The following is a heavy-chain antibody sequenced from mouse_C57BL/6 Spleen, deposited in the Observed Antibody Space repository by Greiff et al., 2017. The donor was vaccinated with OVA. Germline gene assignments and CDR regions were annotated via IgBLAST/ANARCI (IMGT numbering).Heavy chain of an antibody. V-gene: IGHV5-17*01. J-gene: IGHJ1*03. CDR3: ARRILRKDWYFDV. CDR2: ISSGSSTI. Sequence: VQLVESGGGLVKPGGSLKLSCAASGFTFSDYGMHWVRQAPEKGLEWVAYISSGSSTIYYADTVKGRFTISRDNAKNTLFLQMTSLRSEDTAMYYCARRILRKDWYFDVWGTGTTVTVSS. CDR1: GFTFSDYG. D-gene: IGHD1-1*01.